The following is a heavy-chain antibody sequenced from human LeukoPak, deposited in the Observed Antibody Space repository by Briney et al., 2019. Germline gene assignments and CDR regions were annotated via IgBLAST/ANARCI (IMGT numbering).Heavy chain of an antibody. J-gene: IGHJ4*02. Sequence: GGSLRLSCAASGFVFSNYALDWVRQVPGVGLEWVAVISYDGTNKYYADSVKGRFTISRDNSKNTLYLQMNSLTGDDTAVFYCARDPGLGYRSGWYQDYFDYWGQGTLVTVSS. CDR1: GFVFSNYA. V-gene: IGHV3-30-3*01. CDR2: ISYDGTNK. D-gene: IGHD6-19*01. CDR3: ARDPGLGYRSGWYQDYFDY.